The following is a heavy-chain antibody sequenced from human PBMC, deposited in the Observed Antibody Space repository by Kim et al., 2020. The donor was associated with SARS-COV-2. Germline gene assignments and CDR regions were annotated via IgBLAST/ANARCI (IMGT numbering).Heavy chain of an antibody. CDR2: IYYSGST. D-gene: IGHD4-4*01. CDR1: GGSISSYY. Sequence: SETLSLTCTVSGGSISSYYWSWIRQPPGKGLEWIGYIYYSGSTNYNPSLKSRVTISVDTSKNQFSLKLSSVTAADTAVYYCARDSTVRGSAFDIWGQGTMVTVSS. J-gene: IGHJ3*02. V-gene: IGHV4-59*01. CDR3: ARDSTVRGSAFDI.